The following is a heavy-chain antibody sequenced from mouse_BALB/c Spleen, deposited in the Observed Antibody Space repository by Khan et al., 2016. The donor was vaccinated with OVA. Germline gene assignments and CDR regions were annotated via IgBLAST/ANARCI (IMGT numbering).Heavy chain of an antibody. CDR1: GHTFTNFG. V-gene: IGHV9-3-1*01. CDR3: ERTTYLSDAMDN. Sequence: QIQLVQSGPELKKPGETVKISCKASGHTFTNFGMNWVKQSPGKGLKWMGWINTYTGEPTYADDFNGRFAFSLEASASTAYLQINNLTNEDTATYFCERTTYLSDAMDNWGQGTSVTVSS. J-gene: IGHJ4*01. D-gene: IGHD2-10*01. CDR2: INTYTGEP.